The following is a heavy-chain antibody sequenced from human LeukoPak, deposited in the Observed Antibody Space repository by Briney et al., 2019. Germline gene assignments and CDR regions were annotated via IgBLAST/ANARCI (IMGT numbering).Heavy chain of an antibody. Sequence: SVKVSCKASGGTFSSYAISWVRQAPGQGLEWVEGIIAIFGTANYAQKFQGRVTITADESTSPAYMELCSLRSEDTAVYYCARAVEMATTHDAFDIWGQGTMVTVSS. J-gene: IGHJ3*02. D-gene: IGHD5-24*01. CDR1: GGTFSSYA. V-gene: IGHV1-69*13. CDR2: IIAIFGTA. CDR3: ARAVEMATTHDAFDI.